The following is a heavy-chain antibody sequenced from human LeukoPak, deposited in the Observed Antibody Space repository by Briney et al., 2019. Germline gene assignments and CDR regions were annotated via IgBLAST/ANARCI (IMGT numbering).Heavy chain of an antibody. D-gene: IGHD6-6*01. V-gene: IGHV3-30*03. CDR3: ARDGGAARNDAFDI. Sequence: GGSLRLSCAASGFTFSSYGMHWVRQAPGKGLEWVAVISYDGSNKYYADSVKGRFTISRDNSKNTLYFQMNSLRAEDTAVYYCARDGGAARNDAFDIWGQGTMVTVSS. J-gene: IGHJ3*02. CDR2: ISYDGSNK. CDR1: GFTFSSYG.